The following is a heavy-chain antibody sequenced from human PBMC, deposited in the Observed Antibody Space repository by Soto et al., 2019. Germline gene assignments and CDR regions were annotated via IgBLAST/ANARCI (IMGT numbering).Heavy chain of an antibody. D-gene: IGHD3-22*01. CDR2: ISSSGSTI. V-gene: IGHV3-48*03. J-gene: IGHJ4*02. Sequence: GGSLRLSCAASGFTFSSYEMNWVRQAPGKGLEWVSYISSSGSTIYYADSVKGRFTISRDNAKNSLYLQMNSLRAEDTAVYYCARAGVVVVRYYFDYWGQGTLVTVSS. CDR1: GFTFSSYE. CDR3: ARAGVVVVRYYFDY.